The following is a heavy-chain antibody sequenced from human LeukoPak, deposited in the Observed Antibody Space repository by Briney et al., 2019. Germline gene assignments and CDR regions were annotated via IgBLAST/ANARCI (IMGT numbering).Heavy chain of an antibody. J-gene: IGHJ4*02. Sequence: SGGSLRFSCAASGFTFSSYAMSWVRPAPGKGLEWGSAISGSGGSTYYADSVKGGFTMSRDNSKNTLYLQMNSLRAEDTAVYYCAKDTLAAAAHWGQGTLVTVSS. CDR2: ISGSGGST. CDR3: AKDTLAAAAH. D-gene: IGHD6-13*01. CDR1: GFTFSSYA. V-gene: IGHV3-23*01.